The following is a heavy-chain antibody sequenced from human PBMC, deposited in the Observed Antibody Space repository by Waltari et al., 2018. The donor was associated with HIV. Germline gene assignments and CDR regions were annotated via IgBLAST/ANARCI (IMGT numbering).Heavy chain of an antibody. Sequence: EVQLLESGGGLAQPGGSRRISCAASGFLFSNYDMHWIRHTPGTGLDWISLSSGRGSTTYNTDSVKGRFIISRDNSRNILFLQMNNLVVEDTAVYYCAKDGESYSGWYDPWGQGTLVTVSS. V-gene: IGHV3-23*01. CDR2: SSGRGSTT. CDR3: AKDGESYSGWYDP. CDR1: GFLFSNYD. J-gene: IGHJ5*02. D-gene: IGHD1-26*01.